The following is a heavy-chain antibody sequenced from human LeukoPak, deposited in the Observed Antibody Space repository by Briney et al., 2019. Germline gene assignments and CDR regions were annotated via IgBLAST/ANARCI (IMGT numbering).Heavy chain of an antibody. J-gene: IGHJ3*02. Sequence: SQTLSLTCTVSGGSISSGDYYWSWIRQPPGKGLEWIGYIYYSGSTYYNPSLKSRVTISVDTSKNQFSLRLSSVTAADTAVYYCARVLDPGYSSSWYPEDAFDIWGQGTMVTVSS. V-gene: IGHV4-30-4*01. CDR1: GGSISSGDYY. CDR2: IYYSGST. CDR3: ARVLDPGYSSSWYPEDAFDI. D-gene: IGHD6-13*01.